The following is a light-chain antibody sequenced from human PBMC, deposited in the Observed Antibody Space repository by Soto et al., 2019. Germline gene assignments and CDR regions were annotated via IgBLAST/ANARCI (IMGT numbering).Light chain of an antibody. V-gene: IGKV1-39*01. CDR2: AAS. Sequence: DIQMTQSPSSLSASVEDRVIITCRASQSISNHLNWYQQRLGKAPKLLIYAASNLQSGLPSRFSGSGFGTTFTLTISSVQPDDFATYFCQQSYTTPYTFGLGTKVDIK. J-gene: IGKJ2*01. CDR1: QSISNH. CDR3: QQSYTTPYT.